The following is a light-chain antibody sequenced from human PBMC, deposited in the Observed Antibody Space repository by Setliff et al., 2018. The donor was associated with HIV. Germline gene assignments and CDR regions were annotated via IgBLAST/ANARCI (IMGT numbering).Light chain of an antibody. V-gene: IGLV3-21*04. CDR3: QVWDSSSDRGG. CDR2: YDS. CDR1: NIGSKS. J-gene: IGLJ1*01. Sequence: SYALTQPPSVSVAPGKTARITCGGNNIGSKSVHWYQQKPGQAPVLVIYYDSDRPSGIPERFSGSNSGNTATLTISRVEAGDEADYYCQVWDSSSDRGGFGTGTKVTVL.